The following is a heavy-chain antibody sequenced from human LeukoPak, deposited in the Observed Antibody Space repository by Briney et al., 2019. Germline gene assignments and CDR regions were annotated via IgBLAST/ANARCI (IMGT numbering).Heavy chain of an antibody. CDR3: ARGGDIVVVPAALSWFDP. D-gene: IGHD2-2*01. Sequence: ASVKVSCKASGYTFTGYYMHWVRQAPGQGLEWMGWINPNSGGTNYAQKFQGRVTMTRDTSISTAYMELSRLRSDDTAVYYCARGGDIVVVPAALSWFDPWGQGTLVTVFS. CDR1: GYTFTGYY. J-gene: IGHJ5*02. CDR2: INPNSGGT. V-gene: IGHV1-2*02.